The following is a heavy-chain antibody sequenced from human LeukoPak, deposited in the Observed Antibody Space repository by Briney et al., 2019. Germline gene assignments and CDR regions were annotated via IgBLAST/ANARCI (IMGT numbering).Heavy chain of an antibody. CDR1: GFTFSSYW. CDR3: ARRRWLVRGYYFDY. D-gene: IGHD6-19*01. J-gene: IGHJ4*02. V-gene: IGHV4-34*01. CDR2: INHSGST. Sequence: GSLRLSCAASGFTFSSYWMSWVRQAPGKGLEWIGEINHSGSTNYNPSLKSRVTISVDTSKNQFSLKLSSVTAADTAVYYCARRRWLVRGYYFDYWGQGTLVTVSS.